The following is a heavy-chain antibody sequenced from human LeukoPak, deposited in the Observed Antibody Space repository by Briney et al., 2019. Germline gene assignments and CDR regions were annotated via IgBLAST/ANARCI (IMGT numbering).Heavy chain of an antibody. V-gene: IGHV3-23*01. Sequence: RGSLRLSCAASGFTFSSYAMSWVRQAPGKGLEWVSAISGSGGSTYYADSVKGRFTISRDNSKNTLYLQMNSLRAEDTAVYYCAKITMIVVVTTYYFDYWGQGTLVTVSS. CDR2: ISGSGGST. CDR1: GFTFSSYA. CDR3: AKITMIVVVTTYYFDY. J-gene: IGHJ4*02. D-gene: IGHD3-22*01.